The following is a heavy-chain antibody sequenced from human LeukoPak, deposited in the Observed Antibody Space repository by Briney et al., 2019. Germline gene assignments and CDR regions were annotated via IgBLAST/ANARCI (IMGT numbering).Heavy chain of an antibody. J-gene: IGHJ6*03. CDR1: GGSISSYY. D-gene: IGHD6-13*01. V-gene: IGHV4-59*12. Sequence: PSETLSLTCTVSGGSISSYYWSWIRQPPGKGLEWIGYIYYSGSTNYNPSLKSRVTISVDTSKNQFSLKLSSVTAADTAVYYCAREGIAAAGTVYYYYMDVWGKGTTVTVSS. CDR2: IYYSGST. CDR3: AREGIAAAGTVYYYYMDV.